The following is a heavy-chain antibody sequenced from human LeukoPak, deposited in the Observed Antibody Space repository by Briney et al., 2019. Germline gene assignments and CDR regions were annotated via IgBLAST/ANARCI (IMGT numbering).Heavy chain of an antibody. V-gene: IGHV5-51*01. CDR2: IYPGDSHT. J-gene: IGHJ5*02. Sequence: GESLKIPCNGSGYSFPNYWIGWVRQMPGKGLEWMGIIYPGDSHTRYSPSFQDQVTISVDKSISTAYLQWSSLKASDTAMYYCARGPYAYTSSATLGSYNWFDPWGQGSLVTVPS. D-gene: IGHD2-2*02. CDR1: GYSFPNYW. CDR3: ARGPYAYTSSATLGSYNWFDP.